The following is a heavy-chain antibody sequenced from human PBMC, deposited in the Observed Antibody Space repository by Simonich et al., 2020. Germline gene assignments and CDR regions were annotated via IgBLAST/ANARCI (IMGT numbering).Heavy chain of an antibody. CDR1: GYTFTGYY. Sequence: QVQLVQSGAEVKKPGASVKVSCKASGYTFTGYYMHWVRQAPGQGLEWMGGINHNSGGTNYAKKFQGRVTMTRDTSISTAYMELSRLRSDDTAVYYCARGRLTGDKGAFDIWGQGTMVTVSS. J-gene: IGHJ3*02. V-gene: IGHV1-2*02. CDR3: ARGRLTGDKGAFDI. D-gene: IGHD7-27*01. CDR2: INHNSGGT.